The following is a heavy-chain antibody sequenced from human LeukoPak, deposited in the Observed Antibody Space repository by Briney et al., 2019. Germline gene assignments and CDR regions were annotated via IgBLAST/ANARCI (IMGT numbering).Heavy chain of an antibody. CDR3: ARVAIIWALDY. J-gene: IGHJ4*02. D-gene: IGHD2/OR15-2a*01. CDR1: GYTFTVYY. CDR2: INPNSGGT. V-gene: IGHV1-2*02. Sequence: GASVNVSSTASGYTFTVYYMHWVRQAPGQGLEWMGWINPNSGGTNYAQKFQGRVTMTRDTSISTAYMELSRLRSDDTAVYYCARVAIIWALDYWGQGTLVTVSS.